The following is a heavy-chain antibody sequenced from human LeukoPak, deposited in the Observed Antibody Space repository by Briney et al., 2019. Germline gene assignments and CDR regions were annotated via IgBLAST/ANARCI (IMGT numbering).Heavy chain of an antibody. CDR2: IYHSGST. CDR1: GYSISSGHY. D-gene: IGHD5-12*01. J-gene: IGHJ4*02. V-gene: IGHV4-38-2*02. CDR3: ARKDTGYSGYSDFDF. Sequence: SETLSLTCTVSGYSISSGHYWGWTRQPPGKGLEWIGNIYHSGSTYYNPSLKSRVTISLDTSKNQFSLKLSSVIDADTAIYYCARKDTGYSGYSDFDFWGQGTLVTVSS.